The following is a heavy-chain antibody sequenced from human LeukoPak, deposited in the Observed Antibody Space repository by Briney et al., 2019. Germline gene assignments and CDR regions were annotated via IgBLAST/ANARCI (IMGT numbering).Heavy chain of an antibody. Sequence: GRSLRLSCAASGFTFSSYGMHWVRQAPGKGLGWVAAIWYGGSNKYYADAVKGRFTISRDNSKDTLYLQMNSLRAEDTAVYYCAILGYCSSTICFDYWGQGTLVTVSS. CDR1: GFTFSSYG. CDR2: IWYGGSNK. CDR3: AILGYCSSTICFDY. V-gene: IGHV3-33*08. D-gene: IGHD2-2*01. J-gene: IGHJ4*02.